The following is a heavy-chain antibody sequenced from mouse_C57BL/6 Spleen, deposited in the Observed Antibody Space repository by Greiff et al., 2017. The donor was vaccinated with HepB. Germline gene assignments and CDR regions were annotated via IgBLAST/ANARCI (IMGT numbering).Heavy chain of an antibody. CDR2: IYPGDGDT. Sequence: VQLQQSGPELVKPGASVKISCKASGYAFSSSWMNWVKQRPGKGLEWIGRIYPGDGDTNYNGKFQGKATLTADTSSTTAYMQLSSLTSEDSAVYFCAIITTLVATRRFAYWGQGTLVTVSA. J-gene: IGHJ3*01. D-gene: IGHD1-1*01. CDR3: AIITTLVATRRFAY. CDR1: GYAFSSSW. V-gene: IGHV1-82*01.